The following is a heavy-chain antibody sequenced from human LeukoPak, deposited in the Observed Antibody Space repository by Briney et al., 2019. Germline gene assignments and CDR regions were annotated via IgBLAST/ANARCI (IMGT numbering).Heavy chain of an antibody. D-gene: IGHD4-11*01. V-gene: IGHV4-30-4*01. CDR3: ARANLDYSNYVLFDY. CDR2: IYYSGGT. Sequence: PSQTLSLACTVSGGSISSGDYYWSWIRQPPGKGLEWIGYIYYSGGTYYNPSLKSRVTISVDTSKNQFSLKLSSVTAADTAVYYSARANLDYSNYVLFDYWGQGTLVTVSS. CDR1: GGSISSGDYY. J-gene: IGHJ4*02.